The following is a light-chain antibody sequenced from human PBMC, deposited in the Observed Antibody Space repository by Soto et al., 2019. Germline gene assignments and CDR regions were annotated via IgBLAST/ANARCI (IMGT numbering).Light chain of an antibody. Sequence: DIQMTQSPSSLSASVGDRVTITCRASQDISNYLNWYQQKPGKAPKLLIYDASNLETGVPSRFSGSGSGTDFTLTISSLQAEDFATYYCQQANSFPLTFGGGTKVDI. CDR2: DAS. CDR1: QDISNY. V-gene: IGKV1-33*01. J-gene: IGKJ4*01. CDR3: QQANSFPLT.